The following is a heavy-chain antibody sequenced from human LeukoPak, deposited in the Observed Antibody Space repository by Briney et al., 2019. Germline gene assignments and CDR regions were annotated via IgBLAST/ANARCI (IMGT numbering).Heavy chain of an antibody. CDR3: AKSSSLDAFDI. V-gene: IGHV3-9*01. CDR2: ISWNSGSI. J-gene: IGHJ3*02. D-gene: IGHD6-13*01. CDR1: GFTFDDYA. Sequence: PGGSLRLSCAASGFTFDDYAMHWVRQAPGKGLEWVSGISWNSGSIGYADSVKGRFTISRDNAKNSLYLQMNSLRAEDTALYYCAKSSSLDAFDIWGQGTMVTVSS.